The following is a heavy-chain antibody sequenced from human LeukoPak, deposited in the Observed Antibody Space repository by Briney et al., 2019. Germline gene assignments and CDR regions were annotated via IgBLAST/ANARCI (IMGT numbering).Heavy chain of an antibody. CDR2: IWYDGSNK. CDR3: AKDYCSGGSCYSDY. V-gene: IGHV3-33*06. J-gene: IGHJ4*02. D-gene: IGHD2-15*01. CDR1: GFTFSSYG. Sequence: GRSLRLSCAASGFTFSSYGMQWVRQAQGKGLEWVAVIWYDGSNKYYADSVKGRFTISRDNSKNTLYLQMNSLRAEDTAVYYCAKDYCSGGSCYSDYWGQGTLVTVSS.